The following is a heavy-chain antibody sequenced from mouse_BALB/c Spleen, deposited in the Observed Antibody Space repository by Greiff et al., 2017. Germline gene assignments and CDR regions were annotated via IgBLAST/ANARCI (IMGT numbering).Heavy chain of an antibody. D-gene: IGHD2-1*01. CDR1: GYSFTGYY. V-gene: IGHV1S34*01. Sequence: LVKTGASVKISCKASGYSFTGYYMPWVKQSHGKSLEWIGYISCYNGATSYNQKFKGKATFTVDTSSSTAYMQFNSLTSEDSAVYYCARGDYYGNYYIDYWGQGTTLTVSS. CDR3: ARGDYYGNYYIDY. CDR2: ISCYNGAT. J-gene: IGHJ2*01.